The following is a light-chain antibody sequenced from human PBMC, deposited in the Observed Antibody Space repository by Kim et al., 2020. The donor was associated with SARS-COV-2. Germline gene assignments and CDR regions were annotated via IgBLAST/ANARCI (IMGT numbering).Light chain of an antibody. CDR3: LLFYSGAGI. Sequence: QAVVTQEPSLTVSPGETVTLTCGSSTGAVTSGHYPYWFQQKPGQAPRTLIYHTTNRHSWTPARFSGSLLGGKAALTLSGAQPEDEAEYYCLLFYSGAGIFGGGTQLT. CDR2: HTT. J-gene: IGLJ2*01. V-gene: IGLV7-46*01. CDR1: TGAVTSGHY.